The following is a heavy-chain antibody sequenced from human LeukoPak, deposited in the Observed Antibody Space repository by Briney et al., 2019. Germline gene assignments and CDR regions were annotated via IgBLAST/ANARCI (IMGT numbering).Heavy chain of an antibody. Sequence: GGSLILSCAVSGVTLSNYGMAWVRQAPGKGLEWVAGISDSDGRPNYADSVKGRFTISRDNAKNTLYLQMNSLRAEDTAVYFCAKRGVVIRVILVGFHKEAYYFDSWGQGALVSVSS. V-gene: IGHV3-23*01. D-gene: IGHD3-22*01. CDR1: GVTLSNYG. CDR2: ISDSDGRP. CDR3: AKRGVVIRVILVGFHKEAYYFDS. J-gene: IGHJ4*02.